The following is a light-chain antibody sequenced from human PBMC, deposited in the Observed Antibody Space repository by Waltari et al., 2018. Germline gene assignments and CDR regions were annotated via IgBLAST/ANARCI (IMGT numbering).Light chain of an antibody. CDR2: DVG. CDR3: SSYTSSSTYV. V-gene: IGLV2-14*01. CDR1: SSDVGGYNY. J-gene: IGLJ1*01. Sequence: QSALTQPASVSGSPGQSITISCTGTSSDVGGYNYFPWYQQYPGKVPKLMIYDVGNRPSGVSNRFSGSKSGNTASLTISGLQAGDEADYYCSSYTSSSTYVFGTGTQVTVL.